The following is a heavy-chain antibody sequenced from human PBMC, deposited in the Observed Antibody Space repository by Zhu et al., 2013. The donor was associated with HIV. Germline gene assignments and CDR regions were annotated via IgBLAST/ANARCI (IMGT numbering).Heavy chain of an antibody. V-gene: IGHV1-46*01. CDR3: ARDVSQGGETYRWRGNWFDP. CDR2: VNPRDVTT. D-gene: IGHD3-16*02. CDR1: GYSLSNYY. Sequence: QVQLVQSGTAVKKPGASVKVSCTASGYSLSNYYLNWVRQAPGQGLEWMGVVNPRDVTTTLAEKFQDRLTLTSDTSTSTVYMELSSLRVEDTAIYYCARDVSQGGETYRWRGNWFDPWGQGTLVTVSS. J-gene: IGHJ5*02.